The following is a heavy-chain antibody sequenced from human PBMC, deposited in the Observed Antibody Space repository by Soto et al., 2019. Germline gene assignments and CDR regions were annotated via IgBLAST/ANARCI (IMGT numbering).Heavy chain of an antibody. CDR1: GGTFSRYD. J-gene: IGHJ3*02. V-gene: IGHV1-69*13. Sequence: GASVKVSCKASGGTFSRYDISWVRQAPGQGLEWMGGIIPIFGTANYAQKFQGRVTITADESTSTAYMELRSLRSEDTAVYYCATRVVTPRSHAFDIWGQVTMVTVSS. CDR3: ATRVVTPRSHAFDI. D-gene: IGHD2-21*02. CDR2: IIPIFGTA.